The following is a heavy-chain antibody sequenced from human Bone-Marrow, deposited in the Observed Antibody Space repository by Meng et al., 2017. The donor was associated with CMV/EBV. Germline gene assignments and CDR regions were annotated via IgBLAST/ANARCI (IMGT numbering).Heavy chain of an antibody. J-gene: IGHJ4*02. Sequence: GESLKISCAASGFTFSDYYISWIRQAPGKGLEWVSYIRSSDGTLYYADSVKGRFTISRDNAKNSLFLQMNSLRADDTAVYYCARQGGYCSGSSCYGGYFDYWGQGSLVTGSS. D-gene: IGHD2-15*01. V-gene: IGHV3-11*04. CDR1: GFTFSDYY. CDR3: ARQGGYCSGSSCYGGYFDY. CDR2: IRSSDGTL.